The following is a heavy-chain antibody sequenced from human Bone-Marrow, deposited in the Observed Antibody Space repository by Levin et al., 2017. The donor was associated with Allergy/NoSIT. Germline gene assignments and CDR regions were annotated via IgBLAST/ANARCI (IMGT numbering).Heavy chain of an antibody. CDR3: AKVRDYNVYYSGMDV. D-gene: IGHD4-11*01. J-gene: IGHJ6*02. V-gene: IGHV3-30*04. Sequence: PGGSLRLSCEAFGFTFTSHAMHWVRQAPGKGLEWVAVISYDGTNKYYADSVKGRFTISRDSSKNTLFLEVSSLRIEDTGVYYCAKVRDYNVYYSGMDVWGQGTTVSVSS. CDR1: GFTFTSHA. CDR2: ISYDGTNK.